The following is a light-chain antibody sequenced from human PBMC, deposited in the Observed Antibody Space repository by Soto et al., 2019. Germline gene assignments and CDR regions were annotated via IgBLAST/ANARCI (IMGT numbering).Light chain of an antibody. Sequence: EIVLTQSPGSLSLSPGQRATLSCRASQSVDTTFFAWYQKKPGQAPRHLLYGASKRATGIPDGFSGSGSGTDFPLIISRLEPEDFAVYYCQQYMSSVTFGQGTKVEIK. V-gene: IGKV3-20*01. CDR1: QSVDTTF. CDR3: QQYMSSVT. CDR2: GAS. J-gene: IGKJ1*01.